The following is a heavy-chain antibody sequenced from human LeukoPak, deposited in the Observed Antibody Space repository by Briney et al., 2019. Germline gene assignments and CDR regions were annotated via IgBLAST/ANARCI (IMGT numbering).Heavy chain of an antibody. CDR3: ARHGSGCSFDY. CDR2: ISYSGST. J-gene: IGHJ4*02. CDR1: GGSISGYY. V-gene: IGHV4-59*08. D-gene: IGHD6-19*01. Sequence: PSETLSLTCTVSGGSISGYYWSWIWQPPGEGQEWIGYISYSGSTNHNPSLKSRVSISVDTSKNQFSLNLNSVTAADTAVFYCARHGSGCSFDYWGQGTLVSVSS.